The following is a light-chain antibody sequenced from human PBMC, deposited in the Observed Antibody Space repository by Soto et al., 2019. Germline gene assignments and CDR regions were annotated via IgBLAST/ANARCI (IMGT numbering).Light chain of an antibody. CDR1: QDISSY. V-gene: IGKV1-9*01. CDR3: QQLNSYLWT. Sequence: IQLTQSPSSLSASVGDRVTITCRASQDISSYLAWYQQRPGKAPKLLIYAASTLQGGAPSRFSGSGSGTDFTLTISSLQPEDFATYYCQQLNSYLWTFGQGTKVEIK. J-gene: IGKJ1*01. CDR2: AAS.